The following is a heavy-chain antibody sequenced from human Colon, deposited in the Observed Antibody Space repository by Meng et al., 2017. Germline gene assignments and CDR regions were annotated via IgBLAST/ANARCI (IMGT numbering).Heavy chain of an antibody. J-gene: IGHJ4*02. D-gene: IGHD3-22*01. Sequence: QVPLQESGPGLVKPSGTLSLTSAVSGGSITNDNWWSWVRQPPGKGLEWIGEIFHAGNTNYNPSLKSRVTMSLDKSKNQFSLTLTSVTAADTAVYYCARDFHSTMTVFDSWGQGTLVTVSS. CDR3: ARDFHSTMTVFDS. CDR1: GGSITNDNW. CDR2: IFHAGNT. V-gene: IGHV4-4*02.